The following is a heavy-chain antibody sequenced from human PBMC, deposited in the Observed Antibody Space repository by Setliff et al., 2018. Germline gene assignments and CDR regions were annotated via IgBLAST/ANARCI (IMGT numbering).Heavy chain of an antibody. V-gene: IGHV3-23*01. J-gene: IGHJ6*02. CDR1: GFTFSNDW. CDR2: ISSTITST. Sequence: PGGSLRLSCTASGFTFSNDWMSWVRQAPGKGLEWVSAISSTITSTYYADSVKGRFTISRDNSKNTLYLQMNSLRAEDTAVYYCATHGAYNDFLTGYNFYYDMDVWGQGTTVTVSS. D-gene: IGHD3-9*01. CDR3: ATHGAYNDFLTGYNFYYDMDV.